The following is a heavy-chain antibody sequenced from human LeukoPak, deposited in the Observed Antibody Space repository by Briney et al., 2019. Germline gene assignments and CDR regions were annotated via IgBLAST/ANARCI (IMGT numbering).Heavy chain of an antibody. Sequence: PGGSLSLSCAASGFTFSSYSMNWVRQAPGKGLEWVSYISSSSSTIYYADSVKGRFTISRDNSKNTLYLQMNSLRAEDTAVYYCARKLYGSGSFYFDYWGQGTLVTVSS. CDR3: ARKLYGSGSFYFDY. V-gene: IGHV3-48*01. D-gene: IGHD3-10*01. CDR2: ISSSSSTI. J-gene: IGHJ4*02. CDR1: GFTFSSYS.